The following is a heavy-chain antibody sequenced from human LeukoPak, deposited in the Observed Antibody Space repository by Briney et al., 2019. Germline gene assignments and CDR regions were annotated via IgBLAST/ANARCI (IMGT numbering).Heavy chain of an antibody. CDR3: AKDAGNYYQRFFDY. CDR1: GFTFSTYA. Sequence: PGGSLRLSCAASGFTFSTYAMHWVRQAPGEGLGWVALIWYDGSNKYYADSVKGRFTISRDISKNTLYLQMNGLRAEDTAVYYCAKDAGNYYQRFFDYWGQGTLVTVSS. J-gene: IGHJ4*02. D-gene: IGHD1-26*01. V-gene: IGHV3-33*06. CDR2: IWYDGSNK.